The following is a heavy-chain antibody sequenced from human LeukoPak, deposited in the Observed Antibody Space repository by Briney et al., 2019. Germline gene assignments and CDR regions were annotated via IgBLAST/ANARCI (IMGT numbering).Heavy chain of an antibody. D-gene: IGHD2-21*02. V-gene: IGHV4-34*01. Sequence: SETLSLTCAVYGGSFSGYYWSWIRQPPGKGLEWIGEISHSGSTNYNPSLKSRVTISVDTSKNQFSLKLSSVTAADTAVYYCARGLIHIVVVTAAWYFDYWGQGTLVTVSS. J-gene: IGHJ4*02. CDR1: GGSFSGYY. CDR3: ARGLIHIVVVTAAWYFDY. CDR2: ISHSGST.